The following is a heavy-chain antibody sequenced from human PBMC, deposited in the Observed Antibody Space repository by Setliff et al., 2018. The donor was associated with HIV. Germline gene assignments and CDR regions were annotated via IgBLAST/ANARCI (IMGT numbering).Heavy chain of an antibody. CDR1: GFSFNNFA. CDR2: LTVGGGT. Sequence: AGGSLRLSCAASGFSFNNFAMSWVRQAPGKGLEWVSTLTVGGGTVYADSVKGRFTISGDVSKNTLYLQMNSLRAEDTALYYCARGRGSIDFWSGYLDYWGQGTLVTVSS. D-gene: IGHD3-3*01. J-gene: IGHJ4*02. V-gene: IGHV3-23*01. CDR3: ARGRGSIDFWSGYLDY.